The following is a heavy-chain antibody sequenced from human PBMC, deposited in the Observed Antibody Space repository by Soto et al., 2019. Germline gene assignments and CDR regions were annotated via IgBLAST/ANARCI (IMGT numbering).Heavy chain of an antibody. D-gene: IGHD3-9*01. J-gene: IGHJ4*02. V-gene: IGHV3-23*01. CDR3: AKDLGLGVIAGYPHDC. CDR2: ISVSGANT. Sequence: VQLLDSGGGLVQPGGSLRLSCAASGFTFNNYAMSWVRQAPGKGLEWVSTISVSGANTYYADSVKGRCTISRDDSKNTLYLQMNSLGAEDTAVYYCAKDLGLGVIAGYPHDCWGQGTLVTVSS. CDR1: GFTFNNYA.